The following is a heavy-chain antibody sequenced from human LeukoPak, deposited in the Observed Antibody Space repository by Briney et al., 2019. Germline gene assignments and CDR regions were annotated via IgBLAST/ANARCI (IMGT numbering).Heavy chain of an antibody. J-gene: IGHJ5*02. CDR2: ISYDGRNK. CDR1: GFTFRSYA. D-gene: IGHD3-10*01. CDR3: ARDSDGCYYGSGSYYPFDP. Sequence: GGSLRLSCAASGFTFRSYAMHWVRQAPGKGLEWVAVISYDGRNKYYADPAKGRSTISRDNPKHTLYLQMNSLRAEDTAVYYCARDSDGCYYGSGSYYPFDPWGQGTLVTVSS. V-gene: IGHV3-30*04.